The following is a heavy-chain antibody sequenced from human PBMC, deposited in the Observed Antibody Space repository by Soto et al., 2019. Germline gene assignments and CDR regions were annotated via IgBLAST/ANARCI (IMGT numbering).Heavy chain of an antibody. Sequence: GGSLRLSCAASGFTVSSNYMSWVRQAPGKGLEWVSVIYSGGSTYYSDSVKDRFTISRDNSKNTLYLQMNSLRAADKAGYYGARETGASSDYWGQGTLVTVSS. J-gene: IGHJ4*02. V-gene: IGHV3-53*01. CDR3: ARETGASSDY. CDR1: GFTVSSNY. D-gene: IGHD1-1*01. CDR2: IYSGGST.